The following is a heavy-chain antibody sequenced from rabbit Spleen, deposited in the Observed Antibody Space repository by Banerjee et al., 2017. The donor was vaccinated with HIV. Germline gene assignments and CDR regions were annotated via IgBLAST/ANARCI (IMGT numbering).Heavy chain of an antibody. D-gene: IGHD8-1*01. Sequence: QSLEESGGGLVKPEGSLTLTCTASGFSFSIDYFPCWVRQAPGKGLEWIACIYTGFTTNTYYANWAKGRFTISKTSSTTVTLQMTSLTAADTATYFCARDTGSSFSSYGMDLWGPGTLVTVS. V-gene: IGHV1S40*01. CDR2: IYTGFTTNT. CDR3: ARDTGSSFSSYGMDL. CDR1: GFSFSIDYF. J-gene: IGHJ6*01.